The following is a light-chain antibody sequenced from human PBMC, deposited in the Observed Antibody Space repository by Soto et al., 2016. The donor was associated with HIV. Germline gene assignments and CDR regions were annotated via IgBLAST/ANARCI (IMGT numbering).Light chain of an antibody. CDR1: QVINNF. J-gene: IGKJ3*01. Sequence: DIQLTQSPSFLSASVGDGVTITCRASQVINNFLAWFQQKPGEPPNLLIYSASTLQSGVPSRFSGSGSGTEFTLTISSLQPEDFATYYCQQLYTYPRTFGPG. CDR3: QQLYTYPRT. V-gene: IGKV1-9*01. CDR2: SAS.